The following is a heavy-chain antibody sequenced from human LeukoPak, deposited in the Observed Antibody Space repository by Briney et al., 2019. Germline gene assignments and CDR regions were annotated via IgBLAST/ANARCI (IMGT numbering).Heavy chain of an antibody. CDR1: GYTFTGYY. CDR3: ASLYCSSTSCYSYRYYYYYMDV. J-gene: IGHJ6*03. CDR2: MNPNSGNT. D-gene: IGHD2-2*02. Sequence: ASVKVSCKASGYTFTGYYMHWVRQATGQGLEWMGWMNPNSGNTGYAQKFQGRVTMTRNTSISTAYMELTSLRSEDTAVYYCASLYCSSTSCYSYRYYYYYMDVWGKGTTVTVSS. V-gene: IGHV1-8*02.